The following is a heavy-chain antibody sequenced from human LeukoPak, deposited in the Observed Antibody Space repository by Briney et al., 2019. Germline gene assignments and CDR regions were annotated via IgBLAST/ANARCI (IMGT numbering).Heavy chain of an antibody. CDR3: ARGKTSGPRSAWDV. CDR1: GFTFSDYY. D-gene: IGHD6-19*01. Sequence: GGSLRLSCAASGFTFSDYYMSWIRQAPGKGLEWVSYISSSGSTIYYADSVKGRFTISRDNAKNSLYLQMNSLRAEDTAVYYCARGKTSGPRSAWDVWGKGTTVTVSS. CDR2: ISSSGSTI. J-gene: IGHJ6*04. V-gene: IGHV3-11*04.